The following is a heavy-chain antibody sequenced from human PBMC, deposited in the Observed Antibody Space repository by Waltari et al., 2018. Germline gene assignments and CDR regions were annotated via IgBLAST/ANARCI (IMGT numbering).Heavy chain of an antibody. V-gene: IGHV4-4*07. CDR2: IYTSGST. D-gene: IGHD3-22*01. CDR1: GGSISSYY. J-gene: IGHJ4*02. Sequence: QVQLQESGPGLVKPSETLSLTCTVSGGSISSYYWSWIRQPAGKGLEWIWRIYTSGSTNYNPSLKRRVTMSVDTSKNQFSLKLSSVTAADTAVYYCARADSSGYSDVFDYWGQGTLVTVSS. CDR3: ARADSSGYSDVFDY.